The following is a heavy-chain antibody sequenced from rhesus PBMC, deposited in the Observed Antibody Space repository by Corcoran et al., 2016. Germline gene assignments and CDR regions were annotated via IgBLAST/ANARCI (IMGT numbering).Heavy chain of an antibody. J-gene: IGHJ6*01. CDR3: AREIVVVIGYGLDS. D-gene: IGHD3-16*01. Sequence: QVQLQESGPGLLKPSETLSLTCAVSGGSISSSYYYWSWIRQAPGNGREWIGDSAYSGSTSYNPSLRSRVTIARDTSKNQFSLKLSSVTAADTAVYYCAREIVVVIGYGLDSWGQGVVVTVSS. V-gene: IGHV4-122*02. CDR1: GGSISSSYYY. CDR2: SAYSGST.